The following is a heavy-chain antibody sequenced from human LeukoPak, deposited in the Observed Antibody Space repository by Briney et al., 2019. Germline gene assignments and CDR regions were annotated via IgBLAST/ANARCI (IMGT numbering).Heavy chain of an antibody. CDR3: ASQYSSGYYYYFDY. CDR1: GGSISSSNW. D-gene: IGHD3-22*01. CDR2: IYHSGST. J-gene: IGHJ4*02. V-gene: IGHV4-4*02. Sequence: SETLSLTCAVSGGSISSSNWWSWVRQPPGKGLEWIGEIYHSGSTNYNPSLESRVTISVDKSKNQFSLKLSSVTAADTAVYYCASQYSSGYYYYFDYWGQGTLVTVSS.